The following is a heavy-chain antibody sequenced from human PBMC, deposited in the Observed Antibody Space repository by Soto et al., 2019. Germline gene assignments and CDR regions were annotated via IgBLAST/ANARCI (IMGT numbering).Heavy chain of an antibody. CDR1: GFTFNTYD. Sequence: GGSLRLSCVAAGFTFNTYDMHWVRQATGKGLEWVSAIGTGGDTYYPGSVKGRFTISRENAKNSLYLQMNSLRAGDTAVYYCARGGYYDFLTGTKYYYYGMDVWGQGTTVTAP. J-gene: IGHJ6*02. V-gene: IGHV3-13*04. CDR3: ARGGYYDFLTGTKYYYYGMDV. D-gene: IGHD3-9*01. CDR2: IGTGGDT.